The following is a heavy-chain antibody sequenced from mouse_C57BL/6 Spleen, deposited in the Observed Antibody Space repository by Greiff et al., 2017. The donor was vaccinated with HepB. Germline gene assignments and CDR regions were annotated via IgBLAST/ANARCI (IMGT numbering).Heavy chain of an antibody. CDR1: GYTFTDYE. CDR3: TRDTTEGYAMDY. CDR2: IDPETGGT. V-gene: IGHV1-15*01. D-gene: IGHD1-1*01. Sequence: QVQLQQSGAELVRPGASVTLSCKASGYTFTDYEMHWVKQTPVHGLEWIGAIDPETGGTAYNQKFKGKAILTADKSSSTAYMELRSLTSEDSAVYYCTRDTTEGYAMDYWGQGTSVTVSS. J-gene: IGHJ4*01.